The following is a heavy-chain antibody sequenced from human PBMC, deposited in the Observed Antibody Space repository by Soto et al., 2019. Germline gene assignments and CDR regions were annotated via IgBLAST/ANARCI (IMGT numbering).Heavy chain of an antibody. V-gene: IGHV4-30-4*01. CDR2: IYKSATT. CDR1: GDSISNLDYF. CDR3: ARGRYCLTGRCFPNWFDS. D-gene: IGHD7-27*01. J-gene: IGHJ5*01. Sequence: SATRSITCSVSGDSISNLDYFWAWIRQPPGQALEYIGYIYKSATTYYNPSFESRVAISVDTSKSQFSLNVTSVTAADTAVYFCARGRYCLTGRCFPNWFDSWGQGALVTVS.